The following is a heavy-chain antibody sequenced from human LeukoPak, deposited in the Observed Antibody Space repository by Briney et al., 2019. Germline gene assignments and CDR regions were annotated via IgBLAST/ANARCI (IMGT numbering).Heavy chain of an antibody. D-gene: IGHD3-10*01. J-gene: IGHJ5*02. CDR2: ISGSGGST. CDR1: GFTFSSYA. CDR3: ANLPSGSYYRDPRLNWFDP. Sequence: GGTLRLSCAASGFTFSSYAMSWVRQAPGKGLEWVSAISGSGGSTYYADSVKGRFTISRDNSKNTLYLQMNSLRAEDTAVYYCANLPSGSYYRDPRLNWFDPWGQGTLVTVSS. V-gene: IGHV3-23*01.